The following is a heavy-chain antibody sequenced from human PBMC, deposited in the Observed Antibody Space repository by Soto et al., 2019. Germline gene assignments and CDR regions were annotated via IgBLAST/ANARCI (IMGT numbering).Heavy chain of an antibody. CDR1: GCTLISFT. D-gene: IGHD2-15*01. J-gene: IGHJ3*02. CDR2: FIPRIDKI. V-gene: IGHV1-69*18. Sequence: QVQLVQSGPEVKKPGSSVTVSCTASGCTLISFTIYWVRQAPGQGFEWMGSFIPRIDKINYSQKFQDRVTLTADESSNTAYMELSSLTSDDAAVYYCARGWVDEAFDIWGQGTLVTISS. CDR3: ARGWVDEAFDI.